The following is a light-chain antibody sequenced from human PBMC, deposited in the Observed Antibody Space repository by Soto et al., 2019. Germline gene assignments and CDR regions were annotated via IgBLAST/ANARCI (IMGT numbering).Light chain of an antibody. CDR1: TGAVTTGNY. CDR3: LLYYGGAHLV. CDR2: TTN. V-gene: IGLV7-43*01. Sequence: QAVVTQEPSLTVSPGGTVTLTCASSTGAVTTGNYPSRFQQKPGQAPTTLIYTTNSRHSWTPARFSGSLLGGKAALTLSGVQPEDEADYYCLLYYGGAHLVFGGGTKLTVL. J-gene: IGLJ2*01.